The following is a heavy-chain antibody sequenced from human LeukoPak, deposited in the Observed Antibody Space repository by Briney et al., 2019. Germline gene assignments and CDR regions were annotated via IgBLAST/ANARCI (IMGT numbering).Heavy chain of an antibody. Sequence: KAGGSLRRSCEASGFTVSDYYLSWIRQAPGKGLEWISYISGSSSHINYADSVKGRFTISRDNAKKSVYLQMDSLRVEDTAVYYCARDQIGSWWGQGTLVIISS. D-gene: IGHD6-13*01. CDR2: ISGSSSHI. CDR3: ARDQIGSW. CDR1: GFTVSDYY. J-gene: IGHJ4*02. V-gene: IGHV3-11*06.